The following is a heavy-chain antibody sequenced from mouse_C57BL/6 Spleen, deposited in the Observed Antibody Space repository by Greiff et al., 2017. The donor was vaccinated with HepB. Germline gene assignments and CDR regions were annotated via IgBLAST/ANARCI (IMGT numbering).Heavy chain of an antibody. CDR1: GFTFSNYW. D-gene: IGHD1-1*01. J-gene: IGHJ3*01. V-gene: IGHV6-3*01. CDR3: TGGYYGSSFNWDAWFAY. Sequence: EVMLVESGGGLVQPGGSMKLSCVASGFTFSNYWMNWVRQSPEKGLEWVAQIRLKSDNYATHYAESVKGRFTISRDDSKSSVYLQMNNLRAEDTGIYYCTGGYYGSSFNWDAWFAYWGQGTLVTVSA. CDR2: IRLKSDNYAT.